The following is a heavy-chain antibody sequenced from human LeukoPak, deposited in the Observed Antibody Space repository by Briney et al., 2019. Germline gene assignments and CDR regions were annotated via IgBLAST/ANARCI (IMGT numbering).Heavy chain of an antibody. CDR2: ISAYNGNT. CDR1: GYTFTSYG. J-gene: IGHJ4*02. D-gene: IGHD2-2*01. V-gene: IGHV1-18*01. Sequence: ASVKVSCKASGYTFTSYGISWVRQAPGQGLEWMGWISAYNGNTNYAQKLQGRVTMTTDTSTSTAYMELRSLRSDDTAVYYCARDHGDCSSTSCPPGGYWGQGTLVTVSS. CDR3: ARDHGDCSSTSCPPGGY.